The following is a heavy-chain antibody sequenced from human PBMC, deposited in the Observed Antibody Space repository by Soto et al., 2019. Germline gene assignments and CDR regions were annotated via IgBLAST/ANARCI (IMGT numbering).Heavy chain of an antibody. Sequence: GESLKISCEGSGYNFTSYWINWVRQMPGKGLEWMGRIDPSDSYTNYSPSFQGHVTISADKSISTAYLKWSSLKASDAATYYCARPNAPMIPYGMDVWGQGTTVTVSS. CDR2: IDPSDSYT. V-gene: IGHV5-10-1*01. J-gene: IGHJ6*02. D-gene: IGHD3-16*01. CDR3: ARPNAPMIPYGMDV. CDR1: GYNFTSYW.